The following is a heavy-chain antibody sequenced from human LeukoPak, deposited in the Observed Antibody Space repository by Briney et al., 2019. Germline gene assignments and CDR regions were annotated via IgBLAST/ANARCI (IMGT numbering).Heavy chain of an antibody. CDR3: ARANRYYYDSSGPNFDY. J-gene: IGHJ4*02. D-gene: IGHD3-22*01. CDR2: TSAYNGDT. Sequence: GASVKVSCKASGYTFTSYGISWVRQAPGQGLEWMGWTSAYNGDTNYAQKLQGRVTMTTDTSTSTAYMELRSLRSDDTAVYYCARANRYYYDSSGPNFDYWGQGTLVTVSS. CDR1: GYTFTSYG. V-gene: IGHV1-18*01.